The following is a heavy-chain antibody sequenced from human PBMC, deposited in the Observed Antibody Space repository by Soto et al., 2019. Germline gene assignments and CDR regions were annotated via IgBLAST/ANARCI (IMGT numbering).Heavy chain of an antibody. D-gene: IGHD6-19*01. Sequence: ASVKVSCKASGGTFSSYTISWVRQAPGQGLEWMGRIIPILGIANYAQKFQGRVTITADKSTSTAYMELSSLRSEDTAVYYCAREMSGYSSGWYGLAFDIWGQGTMVTVSS. V-gene: IGHV1-69*04. J-gene: IGHJ3*02. CDR2: IIPILGIA. CDR1: GGTFSSYT. CDR3: AREMSGYSSGWYGLAFDI.